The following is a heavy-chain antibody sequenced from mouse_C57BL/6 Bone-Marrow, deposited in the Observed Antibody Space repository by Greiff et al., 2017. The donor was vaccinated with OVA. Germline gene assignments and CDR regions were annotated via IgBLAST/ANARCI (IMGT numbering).Heavy chain of an antibody. CDR2: IYPGGGST. CDR3: ARRLVYAMDY. CDR1: GYTFTNYW. J-gene: IGHJ4*01. Sequence: VQLQQSGAELVRPGTSVKMSCKASGYTFTNYWIGWAKQRPGHGLEWIGDIYPGGGSTNYNEKFKGKATLTADKSSSTAYMQCSSLTSEDSAIYYCARRLVYAMDYWGQGTSVTVSS. V-gene: IGHV1-63*01.